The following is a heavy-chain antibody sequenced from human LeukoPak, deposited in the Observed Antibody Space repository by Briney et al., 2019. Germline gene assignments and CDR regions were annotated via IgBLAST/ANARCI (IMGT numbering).Heavy chain of an antibody. Sequence: SETLSLTCAVYGGSFSGYYWSWIRQPPGKGLEWIGEINRSGSTNYNPSLKSRVTISVDTSKNQFSLKLSSVTAADTAVYCCARPSIAARPDYYYGMDVWGQGTTVTVSS. CDR1: GGSFSGYY. D-gene: IGHD6-6*01. CDR2: INRSGST. CDR3: ARPSIAARPDYYYGMDV. V-gene: IGHV4-34*01. J-gene: IGHJ6*02.